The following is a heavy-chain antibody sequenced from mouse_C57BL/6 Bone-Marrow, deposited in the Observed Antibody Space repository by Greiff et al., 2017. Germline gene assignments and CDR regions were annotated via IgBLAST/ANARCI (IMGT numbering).Heavy chain of an antibody. CDR3: ARHGDYDGYYFSYFDV. V-gene: IGHV5-15*01. D-gene: IGHD2-3*01. J-gene: IGHJ1*03. CDR1: GFTFSDYG. Sequence: EVKLMESGGGLVQPGGSLKLSCAASGFTFSDYGMAWVRQAPRKGPEWVAFISNLAYSIYYADTVTGRFTISRENAKNTLYLEMSSLRSKDTAMYYCARHGDYDGYYFSYFDVWGTGTTVTVSS. CDR2: ISNLAYSI.